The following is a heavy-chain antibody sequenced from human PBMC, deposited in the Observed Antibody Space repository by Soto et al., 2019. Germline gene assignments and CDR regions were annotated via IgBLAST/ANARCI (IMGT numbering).Heavy chain of an antibody. D-gene: IGHD6-19*01. Sequence: PGGSLRLSCAASGFTFSSYSMNWVRQAPGKGLEWVSSISSSSSYIYYADSVKGRFTISRDNAKNSLYLQMNSLRAEDTAVYYCARDPPLFGSALLEQGRRPLFFDIWGQGTMVTVSS. J-gene: IGHJ3*02. CDR3: ARDPPLFGSALLEQGRRPLFFDI. V-gene: IGHV3-21*01. CDR1: GFTFSSYS. CDR2: ISSSSSYI.